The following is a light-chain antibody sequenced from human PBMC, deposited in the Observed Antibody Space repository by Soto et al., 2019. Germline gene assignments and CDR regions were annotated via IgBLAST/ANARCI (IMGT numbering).Light chain of an antibody. CDR1: QTVASN. CDR3: QQYPNWAPQYP. J-gene: IGKJ2*01. Sequence: EIVMTQSPASLSVSPGDGATLSCRASQTVASNLAWYQQKPGQGPRLLIHGASTRAAGVPARFSGSGSGTDFTLTISSLQSEDFAVYYCQQYPNWAPQYPFGQGTKLQIK. CDR2: GAS. V-gene: IGKV3-15*01.